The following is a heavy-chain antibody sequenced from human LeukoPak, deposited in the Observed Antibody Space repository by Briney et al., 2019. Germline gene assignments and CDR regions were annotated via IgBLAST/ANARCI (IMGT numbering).Heavy chain of an antibody. J-gene: IGHJ6*02. Sequence: GRSLTLSCAVSGFTFSSYGMHWLRQATGKGLGWVAVIWYDGSNKYYADSVKGRFTISRDNSKNTLYLQMNSLRAEDTAVYYCARAQLVVPAAINYYGMDVWGQGTTVTVSS. V-gene: IGHV3-33*01. CDR2: IWYDGSNK. D-gene: IGHD2-2*01. CDR1: GFTFSSYG. CDR3: ARAQLVVPAAINYYGMDV.